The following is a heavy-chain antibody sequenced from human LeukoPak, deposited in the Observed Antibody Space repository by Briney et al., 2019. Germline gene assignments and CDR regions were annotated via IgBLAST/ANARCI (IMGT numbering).Heavy chain of an antibody. V-gene: IGHV3-7*03. CDR2: IKLDGSEK. CDR3: ARDQYDTWSRRGNFDS. J-gene: IGHJ4*02. Sequence: GGSLRLSCVASGFTFGKYWMRWVRQAPGKGLEWVANIKLDGSEKNYVDSVKGRFTISRDNTKNSLYLQMNSLRVEDTAVFYCARDQYDTWSRRGNFDSWGQETLVTVSS. D-gene: IGHD3-3*01. CDR1: GFTFGKYW.